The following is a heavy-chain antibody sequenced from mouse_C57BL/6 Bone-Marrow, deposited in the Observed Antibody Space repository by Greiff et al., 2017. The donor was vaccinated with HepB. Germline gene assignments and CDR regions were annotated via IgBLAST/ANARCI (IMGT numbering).Heavy chain of an antibody. Sequence: VKLMESGAELARPGASVKLSCKASGYTFTSYGISWVKQRTGQGLEWIGEIYPRSGNTYYNEKFKGKATLTADKSSSTAYMELRSLTSEDSAVYFCAREDNSAAYWGQGTLVTVSA. CDR3: AREDNSAAY. CDR1: GYTFTSYG. J-gene: IGHJ3*01. V-gene: IGHV1-81*01. CDR2: IYPRSGNT. D-gene: IGHD1-3*01.